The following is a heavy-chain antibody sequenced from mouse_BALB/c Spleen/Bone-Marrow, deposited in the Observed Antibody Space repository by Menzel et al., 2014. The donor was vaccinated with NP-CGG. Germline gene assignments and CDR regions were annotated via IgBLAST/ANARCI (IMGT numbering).Heavy chain of an antibody. V-gene: IGHV2-9*02. D-gene: IGHD2-1*01. CDR2: IWAGGST. Sequence: VQVVESGPGLVAPSQSLSITCTVSGFSLTSYGVHWVRQPPGKGLEWLGVIWAGGSTNYNPALMSRLSISKDNSKSQVFLKMNSLQTDDTAMYYCARDHYGNYGGSFFAYWGQGTLVTVSA. CDR3: ARDHYGNYGGSFFAY. CDR1: GFSLTSYG. J-gene: IGHJ3*01.